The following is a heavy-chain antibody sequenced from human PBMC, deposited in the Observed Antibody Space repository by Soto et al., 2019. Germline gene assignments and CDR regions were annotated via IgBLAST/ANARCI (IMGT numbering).Heavy chain of an antibody. D-gene: IGHD5-18*01. Sequence: EVQLLESGGGLVQPGGSLRLSCAASGFTFSSYAMSWVRQAPGKGLEWVSAISGSGGSTYYADSVKGRFTISRDNSKNTLYLHMNSLRAEDTAVYYCAKEHSDTAIESAWFDPWGQGTLVTVSS. CDR1: GFTFSSYA. CDR2: ISGSGGST. J-gene: IGHJ5*02. CDR3: AKEHSDTAIESAWFDP. V-gene: IGHV3-23*01.